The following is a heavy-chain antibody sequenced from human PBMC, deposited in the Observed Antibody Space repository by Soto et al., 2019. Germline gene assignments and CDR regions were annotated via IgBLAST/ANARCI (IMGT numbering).Heavy chain of an antibody. Sequence: ASVKVSCKASGYTFTGYYMHWVRQAPGQGLEWMGWINPNSGGTNYAQKFQVWVTMTRDTSISTAYMELSRLTSDDTALDYCASGENGYYDSSGYYYSDAFDIWGQGTMVTVSS. V-gene: IGHV1-2*04. CDR1: GYTFTGYY. CDR2: INPNSGGT. D-gene: IGHD3-22*01. CDR3: ASGENGYYDSSGYYYSDAFDI. J-gene: IGHJ3*02.